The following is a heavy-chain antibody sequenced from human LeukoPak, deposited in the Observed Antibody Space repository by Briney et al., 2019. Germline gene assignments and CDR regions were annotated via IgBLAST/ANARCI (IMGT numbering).Heavy chain of an antibody. V-gene: IGHV1-8*01. CDR1: GYTFTSYD. CDR2: MNPNSGNT. D-gene: IGHD4-23*01. Sequence: ASVKVSCKASGYTFTSYDINWVRQATGQGLEWMGWMNPNSGNTGYAEKFQGRVTMTRNTSISTAYMELSSLRSEDTAVYYCASGYGGAGLFDYWGQGTLVTVSS. CDR3: ASGYGGAGLFDY. J-gene: IGHJ4*02.